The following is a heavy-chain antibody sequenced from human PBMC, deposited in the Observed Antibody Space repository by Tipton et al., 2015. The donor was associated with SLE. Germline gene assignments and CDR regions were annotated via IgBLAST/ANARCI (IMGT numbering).Heavy chain of an antibody. CDR2: INWNGGST. CDR1: GFTFSDYY. D-gene: IGHD1-26*01. J-gene: IGHJ4*02. CDR3: ARSIVRGATNY. V-gene: IGHV3-20*04. Sequence: SLRLSCAASGFTFSDYYMSWVRQTPGKGLEWVSGINWNGGSTGYADSVKGRFTISRDNAKNSLYLQMNSLRAEDTAVYYCARSIVRGATNYWGQGTLVTVSS.